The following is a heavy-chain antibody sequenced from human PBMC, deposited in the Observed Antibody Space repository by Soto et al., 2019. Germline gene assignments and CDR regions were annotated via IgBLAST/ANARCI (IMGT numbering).Heavy chain of an antibody. V-gene: IGHV1-18*01. CDR2: ISAYNGNT. CDR1: GYTFTSYG. J-gene: IGHJ6*02. CDR3: ARDYSPGWLVIYYYYGMDV. Sequence: ASVKVSCKASGYTFTSYGISWVRQAPGQGLEWMGWISAYNGNTNYAQKLQGRVTVTTDTSTSTAYMELRSLRSDDTAVYYCARDYSPGWLVIYYYYGMDVWGQGTTVTVSS. D-gene: IGHD6-19*01.